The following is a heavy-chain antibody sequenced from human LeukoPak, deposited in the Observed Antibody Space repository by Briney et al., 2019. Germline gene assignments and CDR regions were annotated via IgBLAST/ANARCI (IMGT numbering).Heavy chain of an antibody. CDR2: IYYSGST. V-gene: IGHV4-61*08. D-gene: IGHD3-9*01. Sequence: PSETLSLTCTVSGGSISSGDYYWSWIRQPPGKGLEWIGYIYYSGSTNYNPSLKSRVTISVDTSKNQFSLKLSSVTAADTAVYYCASIPCYDILTGALWGQGTLVTVSS. CDR1: GGSISSGDYY. J-gene: IGHJ4*02. CDR3: ASIPCYDILTGAL.